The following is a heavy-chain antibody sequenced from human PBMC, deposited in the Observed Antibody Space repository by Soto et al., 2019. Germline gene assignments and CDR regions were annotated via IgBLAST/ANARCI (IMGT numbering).Heavy chain of an antibody. CDR1: GFTFSSYW. J-gene: IGHJ4*02. Sequence: EVQLVESGGGLVQPGGSLRLSCEVSGFTFSSYWMHWVRQAPGKGLVWVSRINPDGSTTSYADSVRGRFTISRDNADNTPYLEMNSLRAEDTAVYYCARVATGSYHFDQWGQGTLVTVSS. CDR3: ARVATGSYHFDQ. V-gene: IGHV3-74*01. CDR2: INPDGSTT. D-gene: IGHD3-10*01.